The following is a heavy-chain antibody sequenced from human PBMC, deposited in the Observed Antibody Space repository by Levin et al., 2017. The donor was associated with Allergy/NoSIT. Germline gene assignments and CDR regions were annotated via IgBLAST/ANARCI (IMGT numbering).Heavy chain of an antibody. CDR2: IRNKAHGGTT. CDR1: GFTFGDYA. CDR3: ARGGPPNYDYNWGSYRDGYFDY. D-gene: IGHD3-16*02. Sequence: GESLKISCTGSGFTFGDYAMSWVRQAPGKGLEWVGFIRNKAHGGTTEYAASVKGRLTISRDDSKSIAYLQMNSLKTEGTAVYFCARGGPPNYDYNWGSYRDGYFDYWGQGTLVTVSS. J-gene: IGHJ4*02. V-gene: IGHV3-49*04.